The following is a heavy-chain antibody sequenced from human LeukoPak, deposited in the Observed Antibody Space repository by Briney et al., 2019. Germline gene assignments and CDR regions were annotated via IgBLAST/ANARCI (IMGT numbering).Heavy chain of an antibody. CDR2: ISGSGGST. J-gene: IGHJ4*02. CDR3: AKDHQQWLIFVGDYFDY. D-gene: IGHD6-19*01. V-gene: IGHV3-23*01. Sequence: GGSLRLSCSVSGFIFDNYAMNWVRQAPGKGLEWVSAISGSGGSTYYADSVKGRFTISRDNSKNTLYLQMNSLRAEDTAVYYCAKDHQQWLIFVGDYFDYWGQGTLVTVSS. CDR1: GFIFDNYA.